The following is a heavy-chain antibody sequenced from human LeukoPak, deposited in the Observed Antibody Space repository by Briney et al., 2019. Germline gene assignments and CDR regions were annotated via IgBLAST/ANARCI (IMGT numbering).Heavy chain of an antibody. V-gene: IGHV3-30*18. CDR2: ISYDGSNK. CDR3: AKDRNIYYDSSGYFDY. Sequence: GGSLRLSCAASGFTFSSYGMHWVRQAPGKGLEWVAVISYDGSNKYYADSVKGRFTISRDNSKNTLYLQINSLRAEDTAVYYCAKDRNIYYDSSGYFDYWGQGTLVTVSS. J-gene: IGHJ4*02. CDR1: GFTFSSYG. D-gene: IGHD3-22*01.